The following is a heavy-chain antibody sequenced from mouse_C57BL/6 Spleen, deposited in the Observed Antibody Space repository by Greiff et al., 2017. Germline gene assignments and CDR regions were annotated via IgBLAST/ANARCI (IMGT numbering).Heavy chain of an antibody. Sequence: VQLQQSGPGLVQPSQSLSITCTVSGFSLTSYGVHWVRQPPGKGLEWLGVIWSGGSTDYNAAFISRLSISKDNSKSQVFFKMNSLQADDTAIYYCATDYDDWFAYWGQGTLVTVSA. CDR2: IWSGGST. J-gene: IGHJ3*01. CDR3: ATDYDDWFAY. V-gene: IGHV2-4*01. D-gene: IGHD2-4*01. CDR1: GFSLTSYG.